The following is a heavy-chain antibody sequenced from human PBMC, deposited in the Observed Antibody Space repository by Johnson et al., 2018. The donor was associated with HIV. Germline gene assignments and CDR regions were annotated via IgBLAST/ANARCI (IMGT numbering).Heavy chain of an antibody. D-gene: IGHD6-6*01. CDR2: IFSGDST. J-gene: IGHJ3*02. Sequence: VQLVESGGGVVQPGRSLRLSCAVSGFTFSSNYMNWDRQAPGTGLQWVSIIFSGDSTYYADSVKGRFSITRDNSINTLYVQVNSLRAEDTAVYYCPKERPLVRAFDIWGQGTMVTVSS. CDR1: GFTFSSNY. V-gene: IGHV3-66*01. CDR3: PKERPLVRAFDI.